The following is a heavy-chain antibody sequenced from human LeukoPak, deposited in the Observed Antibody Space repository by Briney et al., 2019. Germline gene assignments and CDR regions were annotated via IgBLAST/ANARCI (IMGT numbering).Heavy chain of an antibody. CDR3: ATNGYYCMDV. V-gene: IGHV4-4*02. CDR1: GGSISSSTNW. J-gene: IGHJ6*03. D-gene: IGHD2-8*01. CDR2: IYHSGGT. Sequence: SGTLSLTCAVSGGSISSSTNWWSWVRQPPGKGLEWIGEIYHSGGTNYHPSLKSRITISVDKSQNQFSLKVNSLTAADTAVYYCATNGYYCMDVWGKGTTVTVSS.